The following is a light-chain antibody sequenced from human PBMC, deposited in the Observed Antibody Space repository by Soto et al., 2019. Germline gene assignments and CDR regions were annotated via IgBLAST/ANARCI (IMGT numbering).Light chain of an antibody. J-gene: IGKJ4*01. CDR3: QQYDNPFT. Sequence: DIQMTQSPSSLSASVGDRVTITCQASQDISNYLNWYQQKPGKAPKLLIYDASNLEAGVPSRCSGSGSGKEFTLTISSLHPEDIATYYCQQYDNPFTFGGGTKVEIK. V-gene: IGKV1-33*01. CDR2: DAS. CDR1: QDISNY.